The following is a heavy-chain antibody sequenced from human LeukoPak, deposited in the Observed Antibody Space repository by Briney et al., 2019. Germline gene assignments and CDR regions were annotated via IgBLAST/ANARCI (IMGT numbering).Heavy chain of an antibody. J-gene: IGHJ4*02. Sequence: SETLSPTCTVSGHSIRSGYYWGWIRQSPGKGLEWIGNIYQSGSTSYNPSLTSRVTISVDSSKNELSLSLNSVTAADTAVYYCARGGSGWPFDYWGQGTLVTVSS. V-gene: IGHV4-38-2*02. CDR1: GHSIRSGYY. CDR3: ARGGSGWPFDY. D-gene: IGHD6-19*01. CDR2: IYQSGST.